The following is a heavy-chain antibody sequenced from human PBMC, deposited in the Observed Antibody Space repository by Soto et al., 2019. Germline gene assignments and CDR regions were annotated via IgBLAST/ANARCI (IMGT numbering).Heavy chain of an antibody. Sequence: QVQLVQSGAEVKKPGASVKVSCKASGYTFTGYYMHWVRQAPGQGLEWMGWINPNSGGTNYAQKFQGWVTMTRDTSISTAYMALSRLRSDDTAVYYCARGPPGYCSGGSCANWFDPWGQGTLVTVSS. D-gene: IGHD2-15*01. V-gene: IGHV1-2*04. J-gene: IGHJ5*02. CDR3: ARGPPGYCSGGSCANWFDP. CDR1: GYTFTGYY. CDR2: INPNSGGT.